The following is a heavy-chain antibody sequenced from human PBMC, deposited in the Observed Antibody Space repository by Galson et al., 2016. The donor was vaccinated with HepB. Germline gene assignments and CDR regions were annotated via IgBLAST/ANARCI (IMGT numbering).Heavy chain of an antibody. V-gene: IGHV3-53*01. CDR2: NYKEGGS. J-gene: IGHJ4*02. Sequence: SLRLSCAASGFSVSSNDMSWVRQTPGKGLEWVSNNYKEGGSAYADSVKGGFTISGDNSKNTLYLQMNSLRAEDTAVYYCAKAHYEILTGYWPYFDYWGQGTLVTVSS. CDR1: GFSVSSND. CDR3: AKAHYEILTGYWPYFDY. D-gene: IGHD3-9*01.